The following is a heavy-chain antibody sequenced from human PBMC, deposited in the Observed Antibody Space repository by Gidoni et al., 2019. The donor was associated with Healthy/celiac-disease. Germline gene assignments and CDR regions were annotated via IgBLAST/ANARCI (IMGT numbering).Heavy chain of an antibody. J-gene: IGHJ4*02. CDR2: IYYSGST. D-gene: IGHD2-21*02. CDR1: GGSISSRSYY. V-gene: IGHV4-39*01. Sequence: QLQLQESGPGPVKPSETRSLTCTVSGGSISSRSYYWGWIRQPPGKGLEWIGSIYYSGSTYYNPSLKSRVTISVDTSKNQFSLKLSSVTAADTAVYYCARQDSDMTLDYWGQGTLVTVSS. CDR3: ARQDSDMTLDY.